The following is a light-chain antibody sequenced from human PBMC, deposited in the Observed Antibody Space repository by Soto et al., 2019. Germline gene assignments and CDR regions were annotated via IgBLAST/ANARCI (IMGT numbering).Light chain of an antibody. CDR1: QSVTYSF. CDR3: HQYGTSTWT. Sequence: EIVLTQSPGTLSLSPGERATLSCRASQSVTYSFLAWYQQKPGQAPRLLIYGASSRATGIPDRFSGSGSGTDFTLTISRLEPEDFAVYYCHQYGTSTWTFGQGTKGEIK. J-gene: IGKJ1*01. V-gene: IGKV3-20*01. CDR2: GAS.